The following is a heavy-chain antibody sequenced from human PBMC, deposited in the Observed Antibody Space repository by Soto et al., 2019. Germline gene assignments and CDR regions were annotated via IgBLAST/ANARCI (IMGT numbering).Heavy chain of an antibody. Sequence: PSETLSLTCTVSGGSISSYYWSWIRQPPGKGLEWIGYIYYSGSTNYNPSLKSRVTISVDTSKNQFSLKLSSVTAADTAVYYCASSQYVGFWSGYFWFDPWGQGTLVTV. CDR1: GGSISSYY. V-gene: IGHV4-59*01. CDR2: IYYSGST. J-gene: IGHJ5*02. D-gene: IGHD3-3*01. CDR3: ASSQYVGFWSGYFWFDP.